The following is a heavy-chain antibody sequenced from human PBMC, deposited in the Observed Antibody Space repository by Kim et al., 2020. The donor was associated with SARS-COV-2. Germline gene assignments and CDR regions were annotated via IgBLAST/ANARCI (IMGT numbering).Heavy chain of an antibody. D-gene: IGHD2-8*02. CDR3: VRDIITGHAYWFDP. J-gene: IGHJ5*02. CDR2: IYYSGST. V-gene: IGHV4-30-4*01. CDR1: GGSISSGDHY. Sequence: SETLSLTCTVSGGSISSGDHYWNWIRQPPGKGLEWIGYIYYSGSTYYNPSLKSRVTISSDTSKNQFSLKLSSVTAADTALYYCVRDIITGHAYWFDPWGQGILVTVSP.